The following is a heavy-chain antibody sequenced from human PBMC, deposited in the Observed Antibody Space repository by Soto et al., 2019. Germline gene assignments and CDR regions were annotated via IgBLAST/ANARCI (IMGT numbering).Heavy chain of an antibody. CDR3: ARHLGGNHYYYGMDV. D-gene: IGHD3-16*01. Sequence: QVQLVQSGAEVKKPGSSVKVSCKASGDTFSSYAISWVRQAPGQGLEWMGGIIPIFGTADYAQKFQGSVTITADDFTSTAYMELSSLRSEDMAVYYCARHLGGNHYYYGMDVWGQGTTVTVSS. V-gene: IGHV1-69*12. CDR2: IIPIFGTA. J-gene: IGHJ6*02. CDR1: GDTFSSYA.